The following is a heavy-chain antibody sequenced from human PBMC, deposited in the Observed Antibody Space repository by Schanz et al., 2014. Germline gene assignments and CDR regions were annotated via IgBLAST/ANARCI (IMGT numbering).Heavy chain of an antibody. V-gene: IGHV3-23*04. J-gene: IGHJ4*02. CDR3: AKSYDTSGYSGFDY. CDR1: GFTFSSYA. Sequence: EAQLVESGGGLVEPGGSLRLSCAASGFTFSSYAMSWVRQAPGKGLEWVSAISGSGGDTYYADSVKGRFTISRDNSKNTLYLQMNSLRTEDTAVYFCAKSYDTSGYSGFDYWGQGTLVTVSS. D-gene: IGHD3-22*01. CDR2: ISGSGGDT.